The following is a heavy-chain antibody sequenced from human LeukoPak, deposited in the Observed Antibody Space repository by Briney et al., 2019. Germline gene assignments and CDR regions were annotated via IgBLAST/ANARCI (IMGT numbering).Heavy chain of an antibody. CDR2: ISPSGGIT. Sequence: GGSLRLSCAASGFTFSSHGMNWGRQAPGKGLEWVSGISPSGGITYYTDSVRGRFTISRDNSKNTVSLQMNSLRGEDTAVYYCAKDDAWGRYKDWGQGTLVTVSS. CDR3: AKDDAWGRYKD. J-gene: IGHJ1*01. V-gene: IGHV3-23*01. D-gene: IGHD3-16*01. CDR1: GFTFSSHG.